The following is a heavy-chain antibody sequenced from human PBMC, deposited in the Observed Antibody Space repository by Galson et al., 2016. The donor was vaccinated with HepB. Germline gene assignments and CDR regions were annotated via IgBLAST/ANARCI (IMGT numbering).Heavy chain of an antibody. CDR3: AKDHGCSYGYLAY. Sequence: SLRLSCAASGFTFSSYGMHWVRQAPGKGLEWVAVIWYDGSYKYYADSVKGRFTISRDNSKNTLYLQMNSLRAEDTAVYYCAKDHGCSYGYLAYWGQGTLVTVSS. J-gene: IGHJ4*02. CDR2: IWYDGSYK. CDR1: GFTFSSYG. V-gene: IGHV3-33*06. D-gene: IGHD5-18*01.